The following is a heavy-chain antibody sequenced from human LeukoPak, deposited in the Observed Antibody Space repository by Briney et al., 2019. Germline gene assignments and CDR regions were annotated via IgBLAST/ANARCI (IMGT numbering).Heavy chain of an antibody. CDR3: ARDEYSGSSDFDY. Sequence: ASEKVSCKASGYTFTGYYMHWVRQAPGQGLEWMGWINPNSGGTNYAQKFQGRVTMTRDTSISTAYMELSRLRSDDTAVYYCARDEYSGSSDFDYWGQGTLVTVSS. D-gene: IGHD1-26*01. CDR2: INPNSGGT. CDR1: GYTFTGYY. V-gene: IGHV1-2*02. J-gene: IGHJ4*02.